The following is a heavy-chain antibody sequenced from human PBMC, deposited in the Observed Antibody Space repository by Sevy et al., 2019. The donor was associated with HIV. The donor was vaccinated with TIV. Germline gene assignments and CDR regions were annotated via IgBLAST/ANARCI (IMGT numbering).Heavy chain of an antibody. Sequence: GGSLRLSCAASGFTFSSYAMHWVRPAPGKGLEWVAVISYDGSNKYYADSVKGRFTISRDNSKNTLYLQMNSLRAEDTAVYYCARGWGHYGSGSYLTLDYWGQGTLVTVSS. CDR1: GFTFSSYA. CDR2: ISYDGSNK. D-gene: IGHD3-10*01. CDR3: ARGWGHYGSGSYLTLDY. J-gene: IGHJ4*02. V-gene: IGHV3-30-3*01.